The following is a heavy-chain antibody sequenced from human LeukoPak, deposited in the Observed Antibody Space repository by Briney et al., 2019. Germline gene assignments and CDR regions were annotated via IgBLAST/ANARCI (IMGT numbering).Heavy chain of an antibody. D-gene: IGHD1-1*01. CDR2: ISGSAGAT. V-gene: IGHV3-23*01. CDR3: AKVWNKWNYFDY. J-gene: IGHJ4*02. CDR1: GFAFSNYA. Sequence: GGSLRLSCAASGFAFSNYAMSWVRQAPGRGLEWVSGISGSAGATYYADSLKGRFTISRDNYKKTVYLQMNSLRGDDTAIYYCAKVWNKWNYFDYWGQGALVTVSA.